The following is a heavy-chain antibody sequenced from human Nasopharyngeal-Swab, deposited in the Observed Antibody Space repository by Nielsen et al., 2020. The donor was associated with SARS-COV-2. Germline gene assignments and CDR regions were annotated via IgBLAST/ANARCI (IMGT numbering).Heavy chain of an antibody. Sequence: GESLKISCAASGFTFSSYSMNWVRQAPGKGLEWVSSISSSSSYIYYADSVKGRFTISRDNAKNSLYLQMNSLRAEDTAVYYCARDPLGFLYYYYGMDGWGKGRTVTVSS. CDR1: GFTFSSYS. CDR3: ARDPLGFLYYYYGMDG. J-gene: IGHJ6*04. D-gene: IGHD2-15*01. V-gene: IGHV3-21*01. CDR2: ISSSSSYI.